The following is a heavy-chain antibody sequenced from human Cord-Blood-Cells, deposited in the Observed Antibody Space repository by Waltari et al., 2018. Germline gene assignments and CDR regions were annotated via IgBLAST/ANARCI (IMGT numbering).Heavy chain of an antibody. CDR1: GYSFTSYW. CDR2: IYPGDSDT. V-gene: IGHV5-51*01. CDR3: ARRGSGSYYRNSFDY. Sequence: EVPLVQSGAEAKKPGESLMISCRGSGYSFTSYWVGLVRQVPGKGLEWRGIIYPGDSDTRYSPSVQGQVTISADKSISTAYLQWSSLKASDTAMYYCARRGSGSYYRNSFDYWGQGTLVTVSS. D-gene: IGHD3-10*01. J-gene: IGHJ4*02.